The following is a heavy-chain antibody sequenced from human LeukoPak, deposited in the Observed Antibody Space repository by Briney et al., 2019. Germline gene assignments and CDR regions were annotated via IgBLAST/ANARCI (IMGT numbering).Heavy chain of an antibody. D-gene: IGHD6-19*01. V-gene: IGHV3-74*01. CDR3: ATKQWLAPPPDS. CDR2: INTDGTVT. CDR1: GFTFSSYW. J-gene: IGHJ4*02. Sequence: GGSLRLSCAASGFTFSSYWMHWVRQAPGKGLESVSRINTDGTVTTYADSVKGRFTVSRDNADNTMFLQMNSVRDEDTAVYYCATKQWLAPPPDSWGQGTPVTVSS.